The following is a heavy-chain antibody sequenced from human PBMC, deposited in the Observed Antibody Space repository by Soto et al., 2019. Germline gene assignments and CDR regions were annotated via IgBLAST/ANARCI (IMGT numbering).Heavy chain of an antibody. CDR3: AKRPASLVCVDY. CDR2: ISGGGGRI. Sequence: EVQLWEAGGGLVQPGGSRRLSCAASGFTFSNYDMSWVRQAPGKGLEWVSTISGGGGRIYYAESVKGRFTISRDNSKNTLYMQINSLRAEDTAVYYCAKRPASLVCVDYWGQGTLVTVSS. CDR1: GFTFSNYD. D-gene: IGHD2-2*01. V-gene: IGHV3-23*01. J-gene: IGHJ4*02.